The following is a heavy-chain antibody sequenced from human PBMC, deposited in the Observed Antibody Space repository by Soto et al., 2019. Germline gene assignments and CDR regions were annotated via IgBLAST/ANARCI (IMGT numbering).Heavy chain of an antibody. CDR3: ACIKKYASEGAAFYI. CDR1: GLTFSRHW. J-gene: IGHJ3*02. V-gene: IGHV3-7*01. CDR2: IKGDGSEK. Sequence: GGSLRHSFAASGLTFSRHWISFVRQAPGKGLEWVANIKGDGSEKYYVDSVKGQFTISRDNAKNSLYLQMHSLRAEDTAVYFFACIKKYASEGAAFYIGAQGTVVPFS. D-gene: IGHD2-8*01.